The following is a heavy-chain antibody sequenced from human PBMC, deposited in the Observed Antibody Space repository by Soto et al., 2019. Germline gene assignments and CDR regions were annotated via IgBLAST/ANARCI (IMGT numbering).Heavy chain of an antibody. Sequence: QLQLQESGSGLVQPSQTLSLTCAVSGGSISSGGYSWSWIRQPPGQGLEWIGYIYHSGSTYYNPSLKSRVTISVDRSKNQFSLKLSSVTAADTAVDYGAREPLVHYDSGFDIWGQGTMVTVSS. D-gene: IGHD3-22*01. CDR3: AREPLVHYDSGFDI. CDR1: GGSISSGGYS. V-gene: IGHV4-30-2*01. J-gene: IGHJ3*02. CDR2: IYHSGST.